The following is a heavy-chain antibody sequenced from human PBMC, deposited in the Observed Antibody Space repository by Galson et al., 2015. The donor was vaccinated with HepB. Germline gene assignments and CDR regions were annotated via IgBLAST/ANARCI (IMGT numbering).Heavy chain of an antibody. D-gene: IGHD2-2*02. CDR1: GYTFTGYY. Sequence: SVKVSCKASGYTFTGYYMHWVRQAPGQGLEWMGWINPNSGGTNYAQKFQGRVTMTRDTSISTAYMELSRLRSDDTAVYYCATPSPYCSSTSCYTLDYWGQGTLVTVSS. V-gene: IGHV1-2*02. CDR2: INPNSGGT. CDR3: ATPSPYCSSTSCYTLDY. J-gene: IGHJ4*02.